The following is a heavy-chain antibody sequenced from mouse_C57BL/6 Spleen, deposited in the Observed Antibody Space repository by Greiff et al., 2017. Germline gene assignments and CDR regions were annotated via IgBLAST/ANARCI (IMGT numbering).Heavy chain of an antibody. CDR3: AKPLLYDYDGGRFAY. D-gene: IGHD2-4*01. V-gene: IGHV1-72*01. Sequence: QVQLQQPGAELVQPGASVKLSCTASGYTFTSYWMHWVKQRPGRGLEWIGRIDPNSGGTKYNEKFKSKATLTVDKPSSTAYMQLSSLTSEDSAVYYCAKPLLYDYDGGRFAYWGQGTLVTVSA. CDR2: IDPNSGGT. CDR1: GYTFTSYW. J-gene: IGHJ3*01.